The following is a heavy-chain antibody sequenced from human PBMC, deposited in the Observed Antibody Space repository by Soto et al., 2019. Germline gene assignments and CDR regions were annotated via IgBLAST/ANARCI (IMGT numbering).Heavy chain of an antibody. J-gene: IGHJ4*02. CDR2: IYSSGTT. V-gene: IGHV4-59*01. CDR1: GGSISRYY. D-gene: IGHD6-19*01. Sequence: SETLSLTCSVSGGSISRYYWTWIRQPPGRGLEWVGNIYSSGTTNYNPSLKSRVTISIDTSKNQVSLKLNAVTAADTAVYYCASFQVSGWYAFDYWGQGTLVTVSS. CDR3: ASFQVSGWYAFDY.